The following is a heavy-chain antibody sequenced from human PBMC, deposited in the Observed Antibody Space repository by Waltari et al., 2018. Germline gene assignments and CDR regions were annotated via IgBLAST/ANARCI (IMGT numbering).Heavy chain of an antibody. D-gene: IGHD3-22*01. CDR2: ISAYNGNT. CDR3: ARVGGGSVVFRKHYYDSSGYYWFDP. Sequence: QVQLVQSGAEVKKPGASVKVSCKASGYTFTSYGISWVRQAPGQGLEWMGWISAYNGNTNYAQKLQGRVTMTTDTTTSTAYMELRSLRSDDTAVYYCARVGGGSVVFRKHYYDSSGYYWFDPWGQGTLVTVSS. J-gene: IGHJ5*02. CDR1: GYTFTSYG. V-gene: IGHV1-18*01.